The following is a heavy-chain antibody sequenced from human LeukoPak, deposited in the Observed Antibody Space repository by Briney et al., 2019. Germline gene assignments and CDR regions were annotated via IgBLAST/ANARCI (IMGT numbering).Heavy chain of an antibody. J-gene: IGHJ4*02. CDR2: INSDGSST. Sequence: PGGSLRLSCAASGFTFSTYWMHWVRQAPGKGLVWVSRINSDGSSTSYADSVKGRFTISRDNAKNTLYLQMNSLRAEDTAVYYCARDRLVGAPGGYFDYWGQGTLVTVPS. CDR1: GFTFSTYW. CDR3: ARDRLVGAPGGYFDY. D-gene: IGHD1-26*01. V-gene: IGHV3-74*01.